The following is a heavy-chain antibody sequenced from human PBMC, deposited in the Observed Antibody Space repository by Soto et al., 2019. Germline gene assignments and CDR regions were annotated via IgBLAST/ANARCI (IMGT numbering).Heavy chain of an antibody. CDR2: INAGNGNT. CDR1: GYTFTSYA. CDR3: ARAGGVWFGDGAFDP. V-gene: IGHV1-3*01. J-gene: IGHJ5*02. D-gene: IGHD3-10*01. Sequence: QVQLVQSGAEVKKPGASVKVSCKASGYTFTSYAMHWVRQAPGQRLEWMGWINAGNGNTKYSQKFQGRVTITRDTSASTAYMELSSLRSEDTAVYYCARAGGVWFGDGAFDPWGQGTLVTVSS.